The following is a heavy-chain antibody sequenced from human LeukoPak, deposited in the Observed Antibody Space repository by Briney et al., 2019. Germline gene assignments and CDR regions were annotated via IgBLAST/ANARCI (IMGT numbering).Heavy chain of an antibody. CDR1: GGSISSGGYY. CDR3: ARGAPSGYYYCDF. V-gene: IGHV4-61*10. J-gene: IGHJ4*02. D-gene: IGHD3-22*01. Sequence: KPSETLSLTCTVSGGSISSGGYYWSWIRQPAGKGLEWIGYIYYSGSTNYNPSLKSRVTISVDTSKNQISLKMNSVTAADTAVYYCARGAPSGYYYCDFWGQGTLVTVSS. CDR2: IYYSGST.